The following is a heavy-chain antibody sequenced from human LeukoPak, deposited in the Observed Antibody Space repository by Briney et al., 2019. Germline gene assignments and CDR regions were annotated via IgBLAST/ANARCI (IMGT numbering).Heavy chain of an antibody. CDR1: AFSFSPYA. J-gene: IGHJ4*02. V-gene: IGHV3-30*09. CDR3: ARAGILRGVPTPYFDS. Sequence: PGGSLRLSCAASAFSFSPYAMHWVRQAPGKGLEWVALISSDGRNRYYADSLKGRFAVSRDNSKNTLHLQMTGLRADDTAVYYCARAGILRGVPTPYFDSWRQGTLVTVSP. D-gene: IGHD3-10*01. CDR2: ISSDGRNR.